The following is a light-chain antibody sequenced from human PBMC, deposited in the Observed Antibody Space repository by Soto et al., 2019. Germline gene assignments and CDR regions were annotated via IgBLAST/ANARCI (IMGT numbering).Light chain of an antibody. J-gene: IGLJ1*01. Sequence: QSVGTQPPSESLTPGQWVTISCSGGRANIGSNTVNWYQQLPGTAPKLLMYSNNQRPSGVPDRFSGSKSGSSASLDIIGLQSEDEADYYCATWDDSLSGDVFGTGTKVTVL. V-gene: IGLV1-44*01. CDR2: SNN. CDR1: RANIGSNT. CDR3: ATWDDSLSGDV.